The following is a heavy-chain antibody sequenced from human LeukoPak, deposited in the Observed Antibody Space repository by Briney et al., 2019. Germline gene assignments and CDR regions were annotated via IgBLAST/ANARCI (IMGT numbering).Heavy chain of an antibody. CDR2: ISAYNGNT. CDR1: GYTFTSYG. V-gene: IGHV1-18*01. Sequence: VASVKVSCKASGYTFTSYGISWVRQAPGQGLEWMGWISAYNGNTNYAQKLQGRDTKTTDTSTSTAYMELRSLRSDDTAVYYCARDCSSTSCYTPNWFDPWGQGTLVTVSS. CDR3: ARDCSSTSCYTPNWFDP. D-gene: IGHD2-2*02. J-gene: IGHJ5*02.